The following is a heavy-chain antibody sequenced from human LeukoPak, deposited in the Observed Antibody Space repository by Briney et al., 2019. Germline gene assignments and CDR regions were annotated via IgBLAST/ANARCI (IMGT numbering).Heavy chain of an antibody. J-gene: IGHJ4*02. V-gene: IGHV3-23*01. CDR2: ISGSGTDT. D-gene: IGHD1-26*01. CDR3: ARVEPHCGSYGGPFDY. Sequence: PGGSLRLSCAASGFTFSTYVMDWVRQAPGKGLEWVSAISGSGTDTYYADSVKGRFTISRDNSKNTLYLQMNSLRAEDTAVYYCARVEPHCGSYGGPFDYWGQGTLVTVSS. CDR1: GFTFSTYV.